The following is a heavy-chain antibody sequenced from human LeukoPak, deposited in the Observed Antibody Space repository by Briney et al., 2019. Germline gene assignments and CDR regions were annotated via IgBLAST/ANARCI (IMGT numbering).Heavy chain of an antibody. J-gene: IGHJ4*02. D-gene: IGHD2-21*02. CDR1: GYTFTTYY. V-gene: IGHV1-46*01. CDR2: IHPSGGST. Sequence: ASVKVSCKASGYTFTTYYIHWVRQAPGQGLEWMGIIHPSGGSTRYAEKFQGRVTMTRETPTSTVYMELSSLRSEDTAVYYCARDQVVTAILDFDYWGQGTLVTISS. CDR3: ARDQVVTAILDFDY.